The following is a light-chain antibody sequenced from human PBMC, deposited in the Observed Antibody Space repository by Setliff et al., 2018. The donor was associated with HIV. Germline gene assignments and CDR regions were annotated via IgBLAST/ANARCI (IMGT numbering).Light chain of an antibody. CDR3: CSSAGTYTSFFV. CDR1: SSDAGDYNF. J-gene: IGLJ1*01. CDR2: DVT. V-gene: IGLV2-11*01. Sequence: QFALTQPRSVSGSPGQSVTIACTGTSSDAGDYNFVSWYQLHPGKAPKLIIYDVTKRPSGVPDRFSGSKSANAASLTISGLQAEDEADYYCCSSAGTYTSFFVFGTGTRSPS.